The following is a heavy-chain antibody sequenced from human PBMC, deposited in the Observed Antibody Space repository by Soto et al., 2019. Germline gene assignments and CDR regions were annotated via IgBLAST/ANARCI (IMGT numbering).Heavy chain of an antibody. J-gene: IGHJ3*02. CDR1: VGTFSNYA. D-gene: IGHD2-2*01. V-gene: IGHV1-69*15. CDR3: ARELPPGPGPFREDAFDI. CDR2: IIPIFGTT. Sequence: QVQLVQSGAEVKKPGSSVKVSCKASVGTFSNYAFSWVRQAPGQGLDGMGTIIPIFGTTNFAQKFQGRVTMTADESTTTVYMELSSMRSDDTAMYYCARELPPGPGPFREDAFDIWGQGTTVTVSS.